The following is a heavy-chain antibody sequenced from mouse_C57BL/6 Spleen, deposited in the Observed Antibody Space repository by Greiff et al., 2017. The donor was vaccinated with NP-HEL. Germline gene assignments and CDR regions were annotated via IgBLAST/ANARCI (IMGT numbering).Heavy chain of an antibody. Sequence: QVQLKESGAELVRPGASVKLSCKASGYTFTDYYIHWVKQRPGQGLEWIARIYPGSGNTYYNEKFKGKATLTAEKSSSTAYMQLSSLTSEDSAVYFCARSGDGSWFAYWGQGTLVTVSA. V-gene: IGHV1-76*01. CDR1: GYTFTDYY. CDR2: IYPGSGNT. CDR3: ARSGDGSWFAY. J-gene: IGHJ3*01. D-gene: IGHD2-3*01.